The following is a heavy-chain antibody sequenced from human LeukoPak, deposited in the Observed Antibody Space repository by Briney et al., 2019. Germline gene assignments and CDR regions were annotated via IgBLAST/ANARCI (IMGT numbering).Heavy chain of an antibody. D-gene: IGHD5-24*01. J-gene: IGHJ4*02. V-gene: IGHV4-59*01. CDR1: GASIRDYY. CDR2: VHNSGGT. Sequence: SETLSLTCTVSGASIRDYYWSWIRQPPGKGLEWIGYVHNSGGTNYNPSLKSRVTMSVGASKNQFALKLSSVTAADTAVYYCARYLRASGTYNFDYWGQGTLVTVSS. CDR3: ARYLRASGTYNFDY.